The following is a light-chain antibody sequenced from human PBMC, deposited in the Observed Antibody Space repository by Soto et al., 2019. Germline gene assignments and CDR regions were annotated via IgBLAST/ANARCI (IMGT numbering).Light chain of an antibody. Sequence: EVVLTQSPATLSLSPGERATLSCRASQSVSSHLAWYQQKPGQAPRLLIYDASNRATGIPGRFSGSGSGTDFTLTISSLEPADFAVDYCQQRSNGPAYTFGQGTRLDIK. V-gene: IGKV3-11*01. CDR3: QQRSNGPAYT. CDR2: DAS. J-gene: IGKJ2*01. CDR1: QSVSSH.